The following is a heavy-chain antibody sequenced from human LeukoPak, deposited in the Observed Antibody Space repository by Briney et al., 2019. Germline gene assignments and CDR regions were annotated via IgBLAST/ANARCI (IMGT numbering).Heavy chain of an antibody. CDR3: ARARIVVVVAATQHGDAFDI. D-gene: IGHD2-15*01. CDR1: GFTFSSYS. V-gene: IGHV3-21*01. Sequence: GGSLRLSCAASGFTFSSYSMNWVRQAPGKGLEWVSSISSSSTYIYYADSVKGRFTLSRDNAKNSLYLQMNSLRAEDTAVYYCARARIVVVVAATQHGDAFDIWGQGTMVTVSS. CDR2: ISSSSTYI. J-gene: IGHJ3*02.